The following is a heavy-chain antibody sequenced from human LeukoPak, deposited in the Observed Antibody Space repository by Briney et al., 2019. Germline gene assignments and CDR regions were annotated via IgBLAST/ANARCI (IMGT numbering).Heavy chain of an antibody. CDR3: ATSRAYDYHFDY. V-gene: IGHV4-59*01. Sequence: SETLSLTCTVSGGSISSYYWSWIRQPPGKGLEWIGYIYYSGSTNYNPSLKRRVTISVDTSKNQFSLKLSSVTAADTAVYYCATSRAYDYHFDYWGQGTLVTVSS. D-gene: IGHD5-12*01. CDR1: GGSISSYY. J-gene: IGHJ4*02. CDR2: IYYSGST.